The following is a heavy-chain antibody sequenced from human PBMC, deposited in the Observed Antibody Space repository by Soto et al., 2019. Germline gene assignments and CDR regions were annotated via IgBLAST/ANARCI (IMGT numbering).Heavy chain of an antibody. V-gene: IGHV3-30-3*01. CDR2: ISYDGNTQ. J-gene: IGHJ4*02. D-gene: IGHD3-9*01. Sequence: GGSLRLSCAASGFIFSGYAMHWVRQAPGKGLEWVAVISYDGNTQYYADSVKGRFTVSRDNSNNILYVEMNNLRDEDTAMYYCAKETNAYEINFWGQGPLVTVSS. CDR3: AKETNAYEINF. CDR1: GFIFSGYA.